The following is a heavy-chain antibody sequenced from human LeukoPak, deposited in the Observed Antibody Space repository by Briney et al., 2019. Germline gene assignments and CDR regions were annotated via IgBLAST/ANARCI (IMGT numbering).Heavy chain of an antibody. CDR1: GYTFTSYG. CDR2: ISAYNGNT. Sequence: ASVKVSCKASGYTFTSYGISWVRQAPGQGLEWMGWISAYNGNTNYAQKLQGRVTMTTDTSTSTAYMELRSLRSDDTAVYYCARDSELWFGELPKNWFDPWGQGTLVTVPS. D-gene: IGHD3-10*01. CDR3: ARDSELWFGELPKNWFDP. V-gene: IGHV1-18*01. J-gene: IGHJ5*02.